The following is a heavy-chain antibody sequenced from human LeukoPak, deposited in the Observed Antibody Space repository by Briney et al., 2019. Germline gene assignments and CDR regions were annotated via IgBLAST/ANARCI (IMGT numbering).Heavy chain of an antibody. Sequence: PGGPLRLSCAASGFTFDSYAMSWVRQAPGKGLEWVSAVSRFGGTTYYADSAKGRFTISRDNSNNTVYLQMNSLRVEDTALYYCVKHVGSRWSNNRFDPWGQGTLVTVS. V-gene: IGHV3-23*01. CDR3: VKHVGSRWSNNRFDP. D-gene: IGHD6-13*01. CDR2: VSRFGGTT. J-gene: IGHJ5*02. CDR1: GFTFDSYA.